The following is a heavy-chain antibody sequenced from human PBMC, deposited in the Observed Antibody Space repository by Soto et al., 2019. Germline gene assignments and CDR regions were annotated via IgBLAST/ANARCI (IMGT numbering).Heavy chain of an antibody. CDR1: GGTFSGYY. J-gene: IGHJ6*02. V-gene: IGHV4-34*01. CDR2: INHSGST. Sequence: PSETLPLTCAVSGGTFSGYYWSWIRQPPGKGMEWIGEINHSGSTNYNPSLKSRVTISVDTSKNQFSLTLSSVTAADTAVYYCARERMIAVAGTFRAGGYYYGMDVWGQGTTVT. CDR3: ARERMIAVAGTFRAGGYYYGMDV. D-gene: IGHD6-19*01.